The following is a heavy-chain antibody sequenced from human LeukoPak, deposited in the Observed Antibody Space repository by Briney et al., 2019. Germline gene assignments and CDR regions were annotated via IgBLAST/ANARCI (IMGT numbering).Heavy chain of an antibody. V-gene: IGHV4-39*07. CDR3: ARDYYYYMDV. J-gene: IGHJ6*03. CDR1: GGSISSSSYY. Sequence: SETLSLTCTVSGGSISSSSYYWGWLRQPPGKGLEWIGSIYYSGSTYYNPSLKSRVTISVDTSKNQFYLKLSSVTAADTAVYYCARDYYYYMDVWGKGTTVTVSS. CDR2: IYYSGST.